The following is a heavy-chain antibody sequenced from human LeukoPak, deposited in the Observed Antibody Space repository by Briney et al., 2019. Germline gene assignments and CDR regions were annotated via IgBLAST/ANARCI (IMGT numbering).Heavy chain of an antibody. CDR3: ARLNTAMGLSIDY. Sequence: SETLSLTCTVAGGSISSYYWSWIRQPPGKGLEWIGYIYYSGSTNYNPSLKSRVTISVDTSKNQFSLKLSSVTAADTAVYYCARLNTAMGLSIDYWGQGTLVTVSS. V-gene: IGHV4-59*08. D-gene: IGHD5-18*01. J-gene: IGHJ4*02. CDR1: GGSISSYY. CDR2: IYYSGST.